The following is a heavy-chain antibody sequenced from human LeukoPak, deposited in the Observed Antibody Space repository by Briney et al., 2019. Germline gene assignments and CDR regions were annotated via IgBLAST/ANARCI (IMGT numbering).Heavy chain of an antibody. CDR3: AKERDTAMVTIDY. CDR1: GFTFSSYG. CDR2: IRYDGSNK. V-gene: IGHV3-30*02. Sequence: GGSLRPSCAASGFTFSSYGMHWVRQAPGKGLEWVAFIRYDGSNKYYADPVKGRFTISRDNSKNTLYLQMNSLRAEDTAVYYCAKERDTAMVTIDYWGQGTLVTVSS. D-gene: IGHD5-18*01. J-gene: IGHJ4*02.